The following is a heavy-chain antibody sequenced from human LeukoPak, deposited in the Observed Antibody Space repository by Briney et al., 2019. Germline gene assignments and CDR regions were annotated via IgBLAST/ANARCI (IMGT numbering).Heavy chain of an antibody. Sequence: PGGSLRLSCAASGFTFSSYGMHWVRQAPGKGLEWVAVISYDGSNKYYADSVKGRFTLSRDNSQTALYLQVHRLRAEGTAVYYCAKDHGAHGSAGDYWGQGTLVIVSS. V-gene: IGHV3-30*18. D-gene: IGHD3-10*01. CDR1: GFTFSSYG. CDR3: AKDHGAHGSAGDY. CDR2: ISYDGSNK. J-gene: IGHJ4*02.